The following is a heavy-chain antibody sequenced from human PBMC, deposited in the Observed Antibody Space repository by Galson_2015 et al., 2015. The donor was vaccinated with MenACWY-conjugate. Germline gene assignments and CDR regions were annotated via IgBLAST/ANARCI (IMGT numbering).Heavy chain of an antibody. CDR3: ARLHSAFYYYGMTS. V-gene: IGHV1-3*01. Sequence: SVKVSCKASGYNFTTYTMYWVRQVPGQGLEWMGWISAGNENTKYSQRFQGRVTITRDTSASTAYMELSSLRSEDTAVYYCARLHSAFYYYGMTSGAKGPRSPSP. CDR1: GYNFTTYT. D-gene: IGHD4-11*01. CDR2: ISAGNENT. J-gene: IGHJ6*02.